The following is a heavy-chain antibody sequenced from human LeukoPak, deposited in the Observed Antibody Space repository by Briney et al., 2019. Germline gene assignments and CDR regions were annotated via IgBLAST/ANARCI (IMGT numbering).Heavy chain of an antibody. V-gene: IGHV7-4-1*02. CDR2: INTDTGNP. CDR3: ARAIAAAGQLVADPVDY. D-gene: IGHD6-13*01. CDR1: GYTFTGYY. J-gene: IGHJ4*02. Sequence: GASVKVSCKASGYTFTGYYMHWVRQAPGQGLEWMGWINTDTGNPTYAQGFTGRFVFSLDTSVSTAYLQISSLKAEDTAVYYCARAIAAAGQLVADPVDYWGQGTLVTVSS.